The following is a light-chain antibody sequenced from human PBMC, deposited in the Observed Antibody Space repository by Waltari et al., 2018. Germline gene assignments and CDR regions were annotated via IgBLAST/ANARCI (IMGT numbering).Light chain of an antibody. Sequence: DIQMTQSPSSLYASVGDRVKITCRASQSISSYLNWYQEKPGKAPRLLIYAASSLQSGVPSRFSGRGSGTDFTLTISSLQPEDFATYYCQQSYSYWYTFGQGTKLEIK. CDR1: QSISSY. CDR3: QQSYSYWYT. V-gene: IGKV1-39*01. CDR2: AAS. J-gene: IGKJ2*01.